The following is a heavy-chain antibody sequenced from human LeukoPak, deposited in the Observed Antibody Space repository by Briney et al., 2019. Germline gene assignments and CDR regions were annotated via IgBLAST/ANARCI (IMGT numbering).Heavy chain of an antibody. CDR3: ARTTEGYCSSASCFGFSYSYYMDV. D-gene: IGHD2-2*01. Sequence: SETLSLTCAVYGGSFSGYYWSWIRQPPGKGLEWIGYIYYSGSANYNPSLKSRVTISVDTSKNQFSLKLSSVIAADTAVYYCARTTEGYCSSASCFGFSYSYYMDVWGKGTTVTISS. CDR2: IYYSGSA. CDR1: GGSFSGYY. V-gene: IGHV4-59*01. J-gene: IGHJ6*03.